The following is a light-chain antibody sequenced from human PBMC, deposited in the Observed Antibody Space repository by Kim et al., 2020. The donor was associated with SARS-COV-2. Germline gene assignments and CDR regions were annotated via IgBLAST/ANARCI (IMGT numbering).Light chain of an antibody. CDR1: QNVNRW. CDR3: QQYDTYPWT. Sequence: DIQMTQSPSTLSASVGDRVTITCRASQNVNRWLAWYQQKPGKAPKLLISKASSLESGVPLRFSGSGSGTEFALTIISLQPDDFSVYFCQQYDTYPWTFGQGTRVEIK. V-gene: IGKV1-5*03. J-gene: IGKJ1*01. CDR2: KAS.